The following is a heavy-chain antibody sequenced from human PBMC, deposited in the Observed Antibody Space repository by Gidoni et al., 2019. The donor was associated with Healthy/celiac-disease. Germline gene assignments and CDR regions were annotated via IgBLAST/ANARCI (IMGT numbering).Heavy chain of an antibody. V-gene: IGHV4-61*02. J-gene: IGHJ6*02. D-gene: IGHD6-19*01. CDR3: ARAESSGWYDYYGMDV. CDR2: IYTTGST. CDR1: GGSIKSGNYY. Sequence: GGSIKSGNYYWNWIRQPAGKGLEWVGRIYTTGSTNYNPSLKSRVTISVDTSKNQFSLRLSSVTAADTAVYYCARAESSGWYDYYGMDVWGQGTTVTVSS.